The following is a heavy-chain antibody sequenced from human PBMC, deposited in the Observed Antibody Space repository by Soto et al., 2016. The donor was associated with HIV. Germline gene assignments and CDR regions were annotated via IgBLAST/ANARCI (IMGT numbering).Heavy chain of an antibody. V-gene: IGHV1-8*03. D-gene: IGHD1-1*01. J-gene: IGHJ6*03. CDR2: MNPNSGNT. Sequence: QVQLVQSGAEVKKPGASVKVSCKASGYTFTSYDINWVRQATGQGLEWMGWMNPNSGNTGYAQKFQGRVTITRNTSISTAYMELSSLRSEDTAVYYCARWGWNPYYYYYYMDVWGKGTTVTVSS. CDR3: ARWGWNPYYYYYYMDV. CDR1: GYTFTSYD.